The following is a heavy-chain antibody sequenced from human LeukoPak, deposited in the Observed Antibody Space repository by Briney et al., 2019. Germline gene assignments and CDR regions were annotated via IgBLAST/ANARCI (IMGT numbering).Heavy chain of an antibody. J-gene: IGHJ6*02. D-gene: IGHD4-17*01. V-gene: IGHV4-59*08. CDR2: IYYSGST. Sequence: SETLSLTCTVSGGSISSYYWSWIRQPPGKGLEWIGYIYYSGSTNYNPSLKSRVTISVDTSKNQFSLKLSSVTAADTAVYYCARVRYGDYLYYYGMDVWGQGTTVTVSS. CDR3: ARVRYGDYLYYYGMDV. CDR1: GGSISSYY.